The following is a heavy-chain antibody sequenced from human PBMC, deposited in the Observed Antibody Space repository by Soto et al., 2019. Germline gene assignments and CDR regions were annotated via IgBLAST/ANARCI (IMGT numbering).Heavy chain of an antibody. CDR1: GFTFSSYG. CDR3: AKLGYLGTPY. D-gene: IGHD2-21*01. Sequence: ESGGGVVQPGRSLRLSCAASGFTFSSYGMHWVRQAPGKGLEWVAVISYDGSNKYYADSVKGRFTISRDNSKNTLYLQMNSLRAEDTAVYYCAKLGYLGTPYWGQGTLVTVSS. CDR2: ISYDGSNK. V-gene: IGHV3-30*18. J-gene: IGHJ4*02.